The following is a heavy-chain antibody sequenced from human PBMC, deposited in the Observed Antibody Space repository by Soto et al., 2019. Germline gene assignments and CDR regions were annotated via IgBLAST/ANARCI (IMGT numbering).Heavy chain of an antibody. Sequence: QVQLQESGPGLVKPSETLSLTCTVSGGSVSSGSYYWSWIRQPPGKGLEWIGYIYYSGSTNYNPSLKSRVTISVDTSKNQCSLKLSSVTAADTAVYYCARVAVYYYGSGSYYLNWFDPWGQGTLVTVSS. J-gene: IGHJ5*02. CDR1: GGSVSSGSYY. CDR3: ARVAVYYYGSGSYYLNWFDP. CDR2: IYYSGST. D-gene: IGHD3-10*01. V-gene: IGHV4-61*01.